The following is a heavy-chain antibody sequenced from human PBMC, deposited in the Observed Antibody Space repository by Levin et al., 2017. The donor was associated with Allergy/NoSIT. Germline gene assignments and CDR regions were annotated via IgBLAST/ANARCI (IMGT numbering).Heavy chain of an antibody. D-gene: IGHD6-19*01. Sequence: PGGSLRLSCAASGFTFSSYSMNWVRQAPGKGLEWVSSISSSSSYIYYADSVKGRFTISRDNAKNSLYLQMNSLRAEDTAVYYCARGPFIAVAGDLDYWGQGTLVTVSS. J-gene: IGHJ4*02. V-gene: IGHV3-21*01. CDR1: GFTFSSYS. CDR3: ARGPFIAVAGDLDY. CDR2: ISSSSSYI.